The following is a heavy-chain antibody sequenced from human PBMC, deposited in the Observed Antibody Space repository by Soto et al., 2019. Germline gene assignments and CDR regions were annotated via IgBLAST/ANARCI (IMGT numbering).Heavy chain of an antibody. D-gene: IGHD6-13*01. V-gene: IGHV4-34*01. J-gene: IGHJ4*02. CDR3: ARSRVAAAGTIFYDY. Sequence: PSETLSLTCAVYGGSFSGYYWSWIRQPPGKGLEWIGEINHSGSTNYNPSLKSRVTISVDTYKNQFSLKLSSVTAADTAVYYCARSRVAAAGTIFYDYWGQGTLVTVSS. CDR2: INHSGST. CDR1: GGSFSGYY.